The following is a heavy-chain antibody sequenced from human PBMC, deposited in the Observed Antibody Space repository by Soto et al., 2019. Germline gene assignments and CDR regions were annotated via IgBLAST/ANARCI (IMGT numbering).Heavy chain of an antibody. J-gene: IGHJ6*02. CDR2: IYPGDSDT. CDR1: GYTFTNYW. Sequence: PGESLKISCKGSGYTFTNYWIGWVRQMPGKGLEWMGIIYPGDSDTKYNPSFQGQVTISADKSITTAYLQWSSLKASDTAMYYCARQPVNYYYGMDVWGQGTTVTVSS. CDR3: ARQPVNYYYGMDV. V-gene: IGHV5-51*01.